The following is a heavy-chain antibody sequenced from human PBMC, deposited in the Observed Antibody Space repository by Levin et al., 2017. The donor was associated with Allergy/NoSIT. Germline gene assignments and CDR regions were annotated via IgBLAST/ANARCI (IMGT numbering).Heavy chain of an antibody. Sequence: GGSLRLSCAASGFTFDDYAMHWVRQAPGKGLEWVSGISWNSGSIGYADSVKGRFTISRDNAKNSLYLQMNSLRAEDTALYYCAKDRTRQDPDGAFDIWGQGTMVTVSS. CDR2: ISWNSGSI. CDR3: AKDRTRQDPDGAFDI. CDR1: GFTFDDYA. J-gene: IGHJ3*02. D-gene: IGHD2-15*01. V-gene: IGHV3-9*01.